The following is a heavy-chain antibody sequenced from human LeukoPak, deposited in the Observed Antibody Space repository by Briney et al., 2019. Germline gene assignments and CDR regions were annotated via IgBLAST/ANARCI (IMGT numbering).Heavy chain of an antibody. Sequence: ASVTVSCKASGYTFTGYYMHWVRQAPGQGLEWMGWINPNSGGTNYAQKFQGRVTMTRDTSISTAYMELSRLRSDDTAVYYRARASKIVVVPAATPPDPWGQGTLVTVSS. J-gene: IGHJ5*02. CDR2: INPNSGGT. D-gene: IGHD2-2*01. V-gene: IGHV1-2*02. CDR3: ARASKIVVVPAATPPDP. CDR1: GYTFTGYY.